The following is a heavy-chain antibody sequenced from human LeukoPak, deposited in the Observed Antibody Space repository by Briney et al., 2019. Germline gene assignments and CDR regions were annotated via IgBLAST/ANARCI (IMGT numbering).Heavy chain of an antibody. D-gene: IGHD2-15*01. CDR1: GFTFGSYW. J-gene: IGHJ4*02. V-gene: IGHV3-7*01. Sequence: GGSLRLSCAASGFTFGSYWMSWVRQAPGKGLEWVANIKQDGSEKYYVDSVKGRFTISRDNAKNSLYLRMNSLRAEDTAVYYCARDGYCSGGNCFRKNDYWGQGTLVTVSS. CDR2: IKQDGSEK. CDR3: ARDGYCSGGNCFRKNDY.